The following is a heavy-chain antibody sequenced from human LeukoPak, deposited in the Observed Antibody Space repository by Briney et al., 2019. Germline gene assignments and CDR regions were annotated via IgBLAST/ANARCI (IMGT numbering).Heavy chain of an antibody. Sequence: ASVKVSCKASGYTFTSYDINWVRQATGQGLEWTGWMNPNSGNTGYSKKFQGRVTMTRDTSISTAYMELSSLRSEDTAVYYCARGLVARFDPWGQGTLVTVSS. CDR1: GYTFTSYD. J-gene: IGHJ5*02. D-gene: IGHD5-12*01. CDR2: MNPNSGNT. CDR3: ARGLVARFDP. V-gene: IGHV1-8*01.